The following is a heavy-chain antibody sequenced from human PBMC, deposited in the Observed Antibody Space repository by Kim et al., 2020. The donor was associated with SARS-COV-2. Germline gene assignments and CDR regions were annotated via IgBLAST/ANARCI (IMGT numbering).Heavy chain of an antibody. CDR2: IIPIFGTA. V-gene: IGHV1-69*06. Sequence: SVKVSCKASGGTFSSYAISWVRQAPGQGLEWMGGIIPIFGTANYAQKFQGRVTITADKSTSTAYMELSSLRSEDTAVYYCARAYYGSGRRGYYYYGMDVWGQGTTVTVSS. D-gene: IGHD3-10*01. J-gene: IGHJ6*02. CDR1: GGTFSSYA. CDR3: ARAYYGSGRRGYYYYGMDV.